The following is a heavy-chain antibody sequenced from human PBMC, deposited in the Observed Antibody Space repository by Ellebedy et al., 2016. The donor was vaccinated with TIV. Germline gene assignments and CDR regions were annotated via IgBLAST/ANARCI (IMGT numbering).Heavy chain of an antibody. Sequence: SVKVSXXASGGTFSSYAISWVRQAPGQGLEWMGGIIPIFGTANYAQKFQGRVTITADKSTSTAYMELSSLRSEDTAVYYCARDQQWLVFDYWGQGTLVTVSS. V-gene: IGHV1-69*06. J-gene: IGHJ4*02. CDR1: GGTFSSYA. CDR2: IIPIFGTA. CDR3: ARDQQWLVFDY. D-gene: IGHD6-19*01.